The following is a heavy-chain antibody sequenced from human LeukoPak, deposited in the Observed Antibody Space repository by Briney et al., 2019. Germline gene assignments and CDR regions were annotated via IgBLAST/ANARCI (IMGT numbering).Heavy chain of an antibody. CDR2: INHSGST. V-gene: IGHV4-34*01. CDR1: GGSFSGYY. CDR3: ASRRTYSSSWYLPGDYYYYMDV. J-gene: IGHJ6*03. Sequence: SETLSLTCAVYGGSFSGYYWSWIRQPPGKGLEWIGEINHSGSTNYNPSLKSRVTISVDTSKNQFSLKLSSVTAADTAVHYCASRRTYSSSWYLPGDYYYYMDVWGKGTTVTVSS. D-gene: IGHD6-13*01.